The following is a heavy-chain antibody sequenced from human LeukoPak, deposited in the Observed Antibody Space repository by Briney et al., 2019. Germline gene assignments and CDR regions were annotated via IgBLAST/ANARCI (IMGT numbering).Heavy chain of an antibody. D-gene: IGHD6-19*01. V-gene: IGHV2-70*11. CDR3: ARMRKGSAWSYFDY. Sequence: ESGPTLVKPTQTLTLTCTFSGFSLSSSGVCVSWIRQPPGKALEWLARIDWYDDKYYSTSLKTRLTISKDTSKNQVVLTMANMDPVDTATYYCARMRKGSAWSYFDYWGQGTLVTVSS. CDR2: IDWYDDK. J-gene: IGHJ4*02. CDR1: GFSLSSSGVC.